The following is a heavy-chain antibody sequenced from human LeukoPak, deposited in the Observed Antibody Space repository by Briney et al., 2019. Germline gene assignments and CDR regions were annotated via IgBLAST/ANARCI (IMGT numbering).Heavy chain of an antibody. D-gene: IGHD3-10*01. CDR1: GLTFTNYA. CDR3: VAGHGSGNP. Sequence: GASVKVSCKASGLTFTNYAIQWVRQARGQRLEWIGWIVVGSGNTDYAQKFQDRVTITRDMSASTAYMELSSLRYEDTAVYYCVAGHGSGNPWGQGTQVTVSS. CDR2: IVVGSGNT. J-gene: IGHJ4*02. V-gene: IGHV1-58*02.